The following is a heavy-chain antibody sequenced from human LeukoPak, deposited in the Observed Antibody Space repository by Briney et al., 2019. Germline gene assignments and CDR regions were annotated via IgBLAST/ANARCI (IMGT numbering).Heavy chain of an antibody. Sequence: PGGSLRLSCAASGFTFSDYYMSWLRQAPGKGLEWVSYISSSSSYTNYADSVEGRFTISRDNAKNSLYLQMNSLRAEDTAVYYCARDLGEGSDYWGQGTLVTVSS. D-gene: IGHD3-16*01. CDR2: ISSSSSYT. CDR1: GFTFSDYY. J-gene: IGHJ4*02. CDR3: ARDLGEGSDY. V-gene: IGHV3-11*05.